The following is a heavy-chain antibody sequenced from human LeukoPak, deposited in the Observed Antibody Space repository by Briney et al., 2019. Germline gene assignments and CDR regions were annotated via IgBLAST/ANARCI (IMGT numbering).Heavy chain of an antibody. Sequence: PGGSLRLSCAASGFTFNNYVMNWVRQAPGKGLEWVSAITDSSTSTYYADSVKGRFTISRHNSKNTLYLQMNSLRAEDTAVYYCARGLRYCSSTSCSPRGYYYGMDVWGQGTTVTVSS. D-gene: IGHD2-2*01. CDR3: ARGLRYCSSTSCSPRGYYYGMDV. CDR1: GFTFNNYV. J-gene: IGHJ6*02. CDR2: ITDSSTST. V-gene: IGHV3-23*01.